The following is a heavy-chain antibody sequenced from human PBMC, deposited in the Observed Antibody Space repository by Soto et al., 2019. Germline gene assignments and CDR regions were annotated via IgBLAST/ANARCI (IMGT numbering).Heavy chain of an antibody. D-gene: IGHD2-2*01. V-gene: IGHV1-69*01. CDR1: GGTFSSYA. CDR2: IIPIFGTA. Sequence: QVQLVQSGAEVKKPGSSVKVSCKASGGTFSSYAISWVRQAPGQGLEWMGGIIPIFGTANYAQKFQGRVTITADESTSTAYMDLSSLRSEDTAVFYCPRGYCSSTSCYNWFDPWGQGTLVTVSS. J-gene: IGHJ5*02. CDR3: PRGYCSSTSCYNWFDP.